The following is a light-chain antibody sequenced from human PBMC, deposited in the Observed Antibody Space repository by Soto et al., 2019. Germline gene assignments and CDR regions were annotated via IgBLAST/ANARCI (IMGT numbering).Light chain of an antibody. J-gene: IGKJ4*01. CDR3: MQALESPPT. CDR1: QSLLNRNGQNC. Sequence: DIVMTQSPLSLPVTPGEPASISCRSSQSLLNRNGQNCLDWYLQKPGQSPQLLIHMGFIRASGVPDRFSGSASGTYFTLMISRVEAEDVGVYYCMQALESPPTFGGGTKVEIK. CDR2: MGF. V-gene: IGKV2-28*01.